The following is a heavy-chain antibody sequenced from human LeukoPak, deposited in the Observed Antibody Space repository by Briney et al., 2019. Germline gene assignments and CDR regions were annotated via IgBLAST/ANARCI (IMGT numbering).Heavy chain of an antibody. CDR2: ISAYNGNT. Sequence: ASVKVSCKASGYTFTSYGISWVRQAPGQGLEWMGWISAYNGNTNYAQKLQGRVTMTTDTSTSTAYMELRSLRSDDTAVYYCARDQSVGAWELPREAFDIWGQGTMVTVSS. D-gene: IGHD1-26*01. CDR3: ARDQSVGAWELPREAFDI. CDR1: GYTFTSYG. J-gene: IGHJ3*02. V-gene: IGHV1-18*01.